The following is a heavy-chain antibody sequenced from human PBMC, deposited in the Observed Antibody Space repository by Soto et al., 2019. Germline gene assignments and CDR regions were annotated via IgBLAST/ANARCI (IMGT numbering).Heavy chain of an antibody. D-gene: IGHD6-13*01. J-gene: IGHJ5*02. V-gene: IGHV1-3*01. CDR1: GYTFTSYA. CDR2: INAGNGNT. CDR3: ARDRQQLNWFAP. Sequence: ASVKVSCKASGYTFTSYAMHWVRQAPGQRLEWMGWINAGNGNTKYSQKLQGRVTITRDTSASTAYMELSSLRSEDTAVYYCARDRQQLNWFAPWGQGTLVTVSS.